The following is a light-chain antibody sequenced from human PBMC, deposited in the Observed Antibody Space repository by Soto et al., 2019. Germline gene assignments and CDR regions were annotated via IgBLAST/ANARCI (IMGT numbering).Light chain of an antibody. V-gene: IGKV3-15*01. Sequence: EVLMQPSPGTLSVSPGERVTLSCRPSQSVGRNLAWYQQKPGQAPRLLIYTTSTRAPGIPARFSGSGSGTEFTLTISSLQSEDVAVYYCQQYNNWPDSFGGGTKVDIK. CDR1: QSVGRN. J-gene: IGKJ4*01. CDR3: QQYNNWPDS. CDR2: TTS.